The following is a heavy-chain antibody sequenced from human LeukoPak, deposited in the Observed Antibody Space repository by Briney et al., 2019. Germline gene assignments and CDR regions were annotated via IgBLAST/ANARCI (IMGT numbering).Heavy chain of an antibody. Sequence: SETLSLTCAVYGGSFSGYYWSWIRQPPGKGLEWIGEINHSGSTNYSPSLKSRVTISVDTSKNQFSLKLSSVTAADTAVYYCAGSYYDSSGYYCIDYWGQGTLVTVSS. CDR3: AGSYYDSSGYYCIDY. CDR1: GGSFSGYY. J-gene: IGHJ4*02. CDR2: INHSGST. D-gene: IGHD3-22*01. V-gene: IGHV4-34*01.